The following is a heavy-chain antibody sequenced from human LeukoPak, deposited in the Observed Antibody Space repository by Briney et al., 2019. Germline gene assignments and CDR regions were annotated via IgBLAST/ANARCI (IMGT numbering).Heavy chain of an antibody. CDR3: ARDPRIAVAGKYFDY. V-gene: IGHV1-69*13. CDR2: IIPIFGTA. Sequence: GASVKVSCKASGGTFISYAISWVRQAPGQGLEWMGGIIPIFGTANYAQKFQGRVTITADESTSTAYMELSSLRSEDTAVYYCARDPRIAVAGKYFDYWGQGTLVTVSS. D-gene: IGHD6-19*01. J-gene: IGHJ4*02. CDR1: GGTFISYA.